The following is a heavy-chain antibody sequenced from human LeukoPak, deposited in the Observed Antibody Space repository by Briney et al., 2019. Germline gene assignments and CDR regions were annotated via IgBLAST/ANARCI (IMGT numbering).Heavy chain of an antibody. D-gene: IGHD2-15*01. J-gene: IGHJ4*02. CDR2: ISDSGTTI. CDR1: GFTFGDYY. Sequence: PGGSLRLSCAASGFTFGDYYMSWIRQAPGKGLEWISYISDSGTTIYYADSVKGRFTISRDNAKNSLYLQMNSLRAEDTAVYYCARVYIAEDNWGQGTLVTISS. CDR3: ARVYIAEDN. V-gene: IGHV3-11*01.